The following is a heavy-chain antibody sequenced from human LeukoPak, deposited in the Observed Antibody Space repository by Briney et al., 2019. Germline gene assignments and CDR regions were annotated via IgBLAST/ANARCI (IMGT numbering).Heavy chain of an antibody. CDR2: ISYSGST. CDR1: AGSISSSSYH. V-gene: IGHV4-39*01. J-gene: IGHJ6*03. Sequence: PWETLSLTCTVSAGSISSSSYHWGWIRQPPGKGLEWIGSISYSGSTYYNSSLKSRVAIAVDTSKNQFSLKLSSVTAADRAVYYCARGYCSSTTRSGVGYMEVWGKGTTVTVSS. D-gene: IGHD2-2*01. CDR3: ARGYCSSTTRSGVGYMEV.